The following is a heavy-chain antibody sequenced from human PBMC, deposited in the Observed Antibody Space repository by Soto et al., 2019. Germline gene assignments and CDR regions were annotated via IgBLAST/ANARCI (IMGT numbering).Heavy chain of an antibody. Sequence: EVQLVESGGGLVKPGGSLRLSCAASGFTFNSYSMNWVRQAPGKGLEWVSSMSRSSRYIYYADSVKGRFTISRDNAKNSVYLQMYSLRAEDTAVYYCARDGGVAATLSNYFDYWGQGTLVTVSS. CDR3: ARDGGVAATLSNYFDY. J-gene: IGHJ4*02. CDR1: GFTFNSYS. V-gene: IGHV3-21*01. CDR2: MSRSSRYI. D-gene: IGHD2-15*01.